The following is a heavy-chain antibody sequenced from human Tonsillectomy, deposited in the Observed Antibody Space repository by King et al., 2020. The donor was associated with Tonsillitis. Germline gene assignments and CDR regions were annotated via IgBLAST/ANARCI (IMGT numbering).Heavy chain of an antibody. CDR3: ATPYDSSGYSFDY. CDR1: GYSFSSYW. J-gene: IGHJ4*02. V-gene: IGHV5-10-1*03. Sequence: VQLVESGAEVKKSGESLRSSCKGSGYSFSSYWISWVRQMPGKGLEGMGRIDPSDSYTSYSPSFEGHVTIPADKSINTVYLQWTSLKASDTAMYYCATPYDSSGYSFDYWGQGTLVTVSS. CDR2: IDPSDSYT. D-gene: IGHD3-22*01.